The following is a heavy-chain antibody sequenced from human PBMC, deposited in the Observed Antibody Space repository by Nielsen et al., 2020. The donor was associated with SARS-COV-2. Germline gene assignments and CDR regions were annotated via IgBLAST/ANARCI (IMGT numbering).Heavy chain of an antibody. J-gene: IGHJ4*02. CDR2: IWYDGSNE. CDR1: GFTFSSYG. D-gene: IGHD3-3*01. V-gene: IGHV3-33*08. Sequence: GGSLRLSCAASGFTFSSYGMHWVRQAPGKGLEWVAGIWYDGSNENYAESVKGRFTISRDNSKNTLYLQMNSLTADDTAVYYCARLSNFWSGYNDYWGQGTLVTVSS. CDR3: ARLSNFWSGYNDY.